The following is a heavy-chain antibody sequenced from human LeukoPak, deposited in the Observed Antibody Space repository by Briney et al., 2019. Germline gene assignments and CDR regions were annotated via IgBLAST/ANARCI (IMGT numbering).Heavy chain of an antibody. V-gene: IGHV3-30-3*01. D-gene: IGHD3-22*01. CDR2: ISYDGSNK. CDR3: XRETPTYYYEPGGGYYFDY. J-gene: IGHJ4*02. Sequence: GRSLRLSCAASGFTFSSYAMHWVRQAPGKGLEWVAVISYDGSNKYYADSVKGRFTISRDNSKNTLYLQMNSLRAEDTAVYYXXRETPTYYYEPGGGYYFDYWGQGTLVTVSS. CDR1: GFTFSSYA.